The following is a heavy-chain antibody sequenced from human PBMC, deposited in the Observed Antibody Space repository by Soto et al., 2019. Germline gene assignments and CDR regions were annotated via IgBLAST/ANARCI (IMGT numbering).Heavy chain of an antibody. CDR1: GDSIISSDFY. J-gene: IGHJ5*02. Sequence: SETLSLTCTVSGDSIISSDFYWGWVRQPPGKGLEWIGSIFYLGSSYYNPSLKSRVTMSVNTSKNQFSLRLRSVTAADTALYFCARHSLALRKNNWFDPWGQGIMVTVSS. CDR3: ARHSLALRKNNWFDP. V-gene: IGHV4-39*01. CDR2: IFYLGSS. D-gene: IGHD3-3*02.